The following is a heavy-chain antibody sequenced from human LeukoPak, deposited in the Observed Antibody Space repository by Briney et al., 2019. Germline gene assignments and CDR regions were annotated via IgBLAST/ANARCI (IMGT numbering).Heavy chain of an antibody. J-gene: IGHJ4*02. CDR3: AREGGPYRPLDY. CDR1: GGSISTTNW. V-gene: IGHV4-4*02. Sequence: PSGTLSLTCGVSGGSISTTNWWTWVRQPPGEGLEWIGEVHLSGRTHYNPSLESRVTMSVDMSENHISLRLTSVTAADTAVYYCAREGGPYRPLDYSGQGALVTVSS. CDR2: VHLSGRT.